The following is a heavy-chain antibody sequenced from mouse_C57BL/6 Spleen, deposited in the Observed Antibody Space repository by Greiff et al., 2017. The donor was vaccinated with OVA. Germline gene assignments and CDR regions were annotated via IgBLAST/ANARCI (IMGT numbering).Heavy chain of an antibody. D-gene: IGHD3-3*01. CDR2: IDPSDSET. CDR3: ARGGRGYFDY. CDR1: GYTFTSYW. Sequence: QVHVKQPGAELVRPGSSVKLSCKASGYTFTSYWMHWVKQRPIQGLEWIGNIDPSDSETHYNQKFKDKATLTVDKSSSTAYMQLSSLTSEDSAVYYCARGGRGYFDYWGQGTTLTVSS. V-gene: IGHV1-52*01. J-gene: IGHJ2*01.